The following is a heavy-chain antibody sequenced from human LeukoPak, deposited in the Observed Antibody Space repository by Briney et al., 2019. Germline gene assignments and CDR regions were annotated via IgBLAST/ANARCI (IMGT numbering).Heavy chain of an antibody. CDR1: GGSFSGYY. Sequence: PETLSLTCAVYGGSFSGYYWSWIRQPPGKGLEWIGEINHSGSTNYNPSLKSRVTISVDTSKNQFSLKLSSVTAADTAVYYCARGRITMVRGVKVYYFDYWGQGTLVTVSS. J-gene: IGHJ4*02. CDR3: ARGRITMVRGVKVYYFDY. CDR2: INHSGST. V-gene: IGHV4-34*01. D-gene: IGHD3-10*01.